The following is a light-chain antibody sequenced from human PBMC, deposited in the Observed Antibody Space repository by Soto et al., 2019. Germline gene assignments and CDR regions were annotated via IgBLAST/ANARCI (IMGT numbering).Light chain of an antibody. CDR1: SGDIGSYNR. J-gene: IGLJ7*01. Sequence: QSALTQPASVSGSPGQSITISCTGTSGDIGSYNRVSWYQQHPGKAPKLIIYEVTDRPSGVPDRFSGSKSGTSASLAISGLRSEDEADYFCATWDDSLSGVVFGGGTQLTVL. V-gene: IGLV2-14*01. CDR2: EVT. CDR3: ATWDDSLSGVV.